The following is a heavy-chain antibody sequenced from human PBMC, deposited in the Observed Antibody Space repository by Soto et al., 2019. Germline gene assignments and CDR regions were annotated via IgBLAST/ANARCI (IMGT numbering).Heavy chain of an antibody. CDR1: GFTVSSNY. CDR2: IYSGGST. J-gene: IGHJ2*01. D-gene: IGHD3-10*01. CDR3: ARSPYYGSGSPRRRFPWYFDL. Sequence: GGSLRLSCAASGFTVSSNYMSWVRQAPGKGLEWVSVIYSGGSTYYADSVKGRFTISRDNSKNTLYLQMNSLRAEDTAVYYCARSPYYGSGSPRRRFPWYFDLWGRGTLVTVSS. V-gene: IGHV3-66*01.